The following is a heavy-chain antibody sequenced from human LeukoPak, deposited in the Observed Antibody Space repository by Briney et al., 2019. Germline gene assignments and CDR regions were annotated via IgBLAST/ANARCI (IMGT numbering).Heavy chain of an antibody. V-gene: IGHV3-48*03. J-gene: IGHJ4*02. D-gene: IGHD1-26*01. Sequence: GGSLSLSCAASGFTLSSYEMNWVRQAQGKGLEGVSYISSSVSTIYYADSVKGRFTISRDNAKNSLYLQMNSLRAEDTAVYYCARVCGSPHCGDYWGQGTLVTVSS. CDR1: GFTLSSYE. CDR2: ISSSVSTI. CDR3: ARVCGSPHCGDY.